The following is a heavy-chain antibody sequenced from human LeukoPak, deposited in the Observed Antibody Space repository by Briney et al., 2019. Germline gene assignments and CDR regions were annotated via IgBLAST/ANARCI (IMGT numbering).Heavy chain of an antibody. J-gene: IGHJ6*03. CDR1: GYTFTSYY. D-gene: IGHD5-18*01. CDR3: ARVFRGYSYALREFYYYMDV. Sequence: ASVKVSCKASGYTFTSYYMHWVRQAPGQGLEWMGIINPSGGSTSYAQKFQGRVTMTRDMSTSTVYMELSSLRSEDTAVYYCARVFRGYSYALREFYYYMDVWGKGTTVTVSS. CDR2: INPSGGST. V-gene: IGHV1-46*01.